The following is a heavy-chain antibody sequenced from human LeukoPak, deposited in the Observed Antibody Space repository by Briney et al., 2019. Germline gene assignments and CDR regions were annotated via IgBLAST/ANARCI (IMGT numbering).Heavy chain of an antibody. V-gene: IGHV4-4*02. J-gene: IGHJ4*02. CDR2: ISLTGLT. Sequence: GSLRLSCAASGFTFTSYWMTWVRQPPGQGLEWIGEISLTGLTHYNPSLESRVTVSLGKSKNQLSLNLTSVTAADTAVYYCSRENGAFSPFGYWGQGILVTV. CDR3: SRENGAFSPFGY. D-gene: IGHD2-8*01. CDR1: GFTFTSYW.